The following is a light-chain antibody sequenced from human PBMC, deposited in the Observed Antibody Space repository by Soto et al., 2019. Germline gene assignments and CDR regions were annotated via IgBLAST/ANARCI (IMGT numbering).Light chain of an antibody. J-gene: IGLJ1*01. CDR1: SSDVGSYNL. CDR2: EGS. Sequence: QSVRTHPASVSGSAGQSITISCTGTSSDVGSYNLVSWYQQHPGKAPKLMIYEGSKRPSGVSNRSSGSKSGNTASLTISGLQAEDEADYYCCSYAGSSTFFYVLGTGTRSPS. CDR3: CSYAGSSTFFYV. V-gene: IGLV2-23*03.